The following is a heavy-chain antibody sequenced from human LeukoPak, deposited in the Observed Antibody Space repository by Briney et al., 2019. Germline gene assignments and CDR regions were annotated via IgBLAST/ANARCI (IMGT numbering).Heavy chain of an antibody. V-gene: IGHV3-48*01. CDR1: GFTFSSYS. D-gene: IGHD3/OR15-3a*01. CDR3: ARGTGLVDY. J-gene: IGHJ4*02. Sequence: PGGSLRLSCAASGFTFSSYSMNWVRQAPGKGLEWVSYISSSSSTIYYADSVKGRFTISRDNAKNSLYLQMNSLRAEDTAVYYCARGTGLVDYWGQGTVVTVSS. CDR2: ISSSSSTI.